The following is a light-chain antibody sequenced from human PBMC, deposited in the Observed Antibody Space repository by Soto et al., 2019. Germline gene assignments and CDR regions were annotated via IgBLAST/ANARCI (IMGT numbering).Light chain of an antibody. CDR2: LGS. V-gene: IGKV2-28*01. CDR1: QSLLHSNGYNY. CDR3: MQALQTPRT. J-gene: IGKJ1*01. Sequence: DIVMTQSPLSLPVTPGEPASISCRSSQSLLHSNGYNYLDWYLQKPGQSPQLLIYLGSNRASGVPDRFSGSVSGTDFTLKISRVEAEDVGFYYCMQALQTPRTFGQGPKVEI.